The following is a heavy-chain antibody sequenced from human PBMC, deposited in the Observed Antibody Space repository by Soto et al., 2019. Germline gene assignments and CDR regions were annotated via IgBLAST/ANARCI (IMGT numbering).Heavy chain of an antibody. CDR2: IKSKVNGATT. CDR1: GFIFSNAC. CDR3: TTDSYSTMLVVRFDY. Sequence: GGSLRLACAASGFIFSNACINWVRQEPGGGLEWVGRIKSKVNGATTDFAAPVKGRFAISRDDSRHIVYLQMNSLRIEDTAVYYCTTDSYSTMLVVRFDYWGHGTPVTVSS. J-gene: IGHJ4*01. D-gene: IGHD3-22*01. V-gene: IGHV3-15*07.